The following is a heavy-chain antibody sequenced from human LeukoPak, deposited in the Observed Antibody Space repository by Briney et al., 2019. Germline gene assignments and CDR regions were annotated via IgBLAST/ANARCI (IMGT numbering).Heavy chain of an antibody. Sequence: PGGSLRLSCAASGFTFGSYAMSWVRQAPGKGLEWVSTISGSGDSTYYADSVKGRFTISRDNSKNTLYLQMNSLRAEDTAVYYCARDRGYSCGYWGQGTLVTVSS. D-gene: IGHD5-18*01. CDR1: GFTFGSYA. V-gene: IGHV3-23*01. J-gene: IGHJ4*02. CDR2: ISGSGDST. CDR3: ARDRGYSCGY.